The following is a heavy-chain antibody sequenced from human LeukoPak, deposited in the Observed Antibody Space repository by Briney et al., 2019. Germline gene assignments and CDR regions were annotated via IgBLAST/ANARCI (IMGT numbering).Heavy chain of an antibody. V-gene: IGHV3-7*01. J-gene: IGHJ4*02. CDR1: GFTFSSYW. CDR3: AREETHSSSLYYFDY. CDR2: IKQDGSEK. D-gene: IGHD6-13*01. Sequence: GGSLRLSCAASGFTFSSYWMSWVRQAPGKGLEWVANIKQDGSEKYYVDSVKGRFTISRDNAKNSLYLQMNSLRAEDTAVYYCAREETHSSSLYYFDYWGQGTLVTVSS.